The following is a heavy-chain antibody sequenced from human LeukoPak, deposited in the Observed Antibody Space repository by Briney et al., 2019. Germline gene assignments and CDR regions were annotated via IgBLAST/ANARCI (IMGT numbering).Heavy chain of an antibody. Sequence: AGGSLRLSCAASGFTFNNAWMSWVRQAPGKGLEWVGRIKSKTDGGTTDYAAPVKGRFTISRDDSKNTLYLQMNSLKTEDTAVYYCTTPYYYDSSGYPYWGQGALVTVSS. CDR1: GFTFNNAW. CDR3: TTPYYYDSSGYPY. V-gene: IGHV3-15*01. D-gene: IGHD3-22*01. J-gene: IGHJ4*02. CDR2: IKSKTDGGTT.